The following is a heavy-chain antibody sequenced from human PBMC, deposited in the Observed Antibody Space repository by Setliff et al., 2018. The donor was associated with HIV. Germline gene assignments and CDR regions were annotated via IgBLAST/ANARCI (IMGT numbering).Heavy chain of an antibody. D-gene: IGHD6-19*01. Sequence: KPSETLSLTCTVSGGSISTYYWSWIRQPAGKGLEWIGRIYTSGNTNYNPSLKSRVTMSVDTSKNQFSLNLSSLTAADTAVYYCARVGLYSSGWFDYWGQGTLVTVSS. CDR2: IYTSGNT. J-gene: IGHJ5*01. V-gene: IGHV4-4*07. CDR3: ARVGLYSSGWFDY. CDR1: GGSISTYY.